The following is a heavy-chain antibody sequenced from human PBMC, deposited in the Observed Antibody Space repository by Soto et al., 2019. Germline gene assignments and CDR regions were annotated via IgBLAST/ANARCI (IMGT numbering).Heavy chain of an antibody. J-gene: IGHJ6*01. CDR3: ARALLSHSYDSGGYDSYFHAMKV. CDR2: IIPISETT. CDR1: GCTFSSLD. D-gene: IGHD3-22*01. Sequence: ASVKVSCKASGCTFSSLDINWVRQAPGQGLEWMGGIIPISETTNYAQIFQGRVSIVADKSTSTAYMELSRLRSEDTAVYYCARALLSHSYDSGGYDSYFHAMKVWGQGTPVTVSS. V-gene: IGHV1-69*06.